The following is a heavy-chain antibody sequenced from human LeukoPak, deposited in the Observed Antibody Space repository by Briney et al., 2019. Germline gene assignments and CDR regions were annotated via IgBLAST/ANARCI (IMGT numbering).Heavy chain of an antibody. CDR1: GFTFSSYS. D-gene: IGHD5-24*01. CDR2: ISSSSNYI. V-gene: IGHV3-21*01. Sequence: GGSLRLSCGASGFTFSSYSMNWVRQAPGKGLEWVSSISSSSNYIYYADSVKGRFTISRDNAKNSLYLQMNSLRAEDTAVYYCANGDGFDYWGQGTLVIVSS. CDR3: ANGDGFDY. J-gene: IGHJ4*02.